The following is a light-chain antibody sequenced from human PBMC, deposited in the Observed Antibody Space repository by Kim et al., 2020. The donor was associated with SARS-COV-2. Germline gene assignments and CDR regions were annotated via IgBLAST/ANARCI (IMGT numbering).Light chain of an antibody. CDR2: GAS. CDR3: QQYNNWPSWT. J-gene: IGKJ1*01. Sequence: EIVMTQSPATLSVSPGERATLSCRASQSVSSNLAWYQQKPGQAPRLLISGASTRATGIPARFSGSGSGTEFTLTISSLQSEDSAVYYCQQYNNWPSWTFGQGTKVDIK. CDR1: QSVSSN. V-gene: IGKV3-15*01.